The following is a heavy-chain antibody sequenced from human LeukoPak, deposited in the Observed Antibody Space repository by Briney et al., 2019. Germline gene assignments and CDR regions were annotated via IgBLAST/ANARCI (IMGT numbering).Heavy chain of an antibody. Sequence: GGSLRLSCALSGHTFCTYIVSWDRNAPVQGMEWVSAIRGSGGSTYYAESVKGRFTINRDNSKNKLYLQLNSRAADDTAVYYCAKGDWRYFDYWGQGTLVTVSS. CDR2: IRGSGGST. CDR1: GHTFCTYI. J-gene: IGHJ4*02. D-gene: IGHD3/OR15-3a*01. CDR3: AKGDWRYFDY. V-gene: IGHV3-23*01.